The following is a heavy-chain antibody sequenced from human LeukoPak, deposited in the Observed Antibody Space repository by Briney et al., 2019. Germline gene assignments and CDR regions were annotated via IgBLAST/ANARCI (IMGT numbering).Heavy chain of an antibody. Sequence: SETLSLTCAVYGGSFSGYYWSWIRQPPGKGLEWIAEINHSGSTNYNPSLKSRVTISVDTSKNQFSLKLSSVTAADTAVYYCARERSDQYCSGGSCYAVIDPWGQGTLVTVSS. CDR2: INHSGST. D-gene: IGHD2-15*01. V-gene: IGHV4-34*01. J-gene: IGHJ5*02. CDR1: GGSFSGYY. CDR3: ARERSDQYCSGGSCYAVIDP.